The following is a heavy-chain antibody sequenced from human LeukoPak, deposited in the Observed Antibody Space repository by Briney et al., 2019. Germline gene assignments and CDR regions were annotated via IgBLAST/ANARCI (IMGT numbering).Heavy chain of an antibody. J-gene: IGHJ4*02. Sequence: SETLSLTCSVSGGSINSGIYYWSWIRQPPGKGLEWIGEINHSGSTNYNPSLKSRVTISVDTSKNQFSLKLSSVTAADTAVYYCARGAALVRFRIAAAGSHLDYWGQGTLVTVSS. V-gene: IGHV4-39*07. CDR2: INHSGST. CDR3: ARGAALVRFRIAAAGSHLDY. CDR1: GGSINSGIYY. D-gene: IGHD6-13*01.